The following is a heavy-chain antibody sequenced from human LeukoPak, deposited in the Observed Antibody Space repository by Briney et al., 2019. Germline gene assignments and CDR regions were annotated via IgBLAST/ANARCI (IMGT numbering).Heavy chain of an antibody. J-gene: IGHJ4*02. CDR1: GGSISSSSYY. CDR2: IYYSGNT. V-gene: IGHV4-39*07. CDR3: ARLVVTEPSRPFDY. D-gene: IGHD4-23*01. Sequence: SETLSLTCTVSGGSISSSSYYWGWIRQPPGKGLEWIGSIYYSGNTYYNPSLKSRLTISVDTSKNQFSLKLNSVTAADTAVYYCARLVVTEPSRPFDYWGQGTLVTVSS.